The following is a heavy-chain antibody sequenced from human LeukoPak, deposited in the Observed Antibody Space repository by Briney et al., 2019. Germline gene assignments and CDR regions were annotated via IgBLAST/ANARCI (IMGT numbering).Heavy chain of an antibody. D-gene: IGHD4-17*01. CDR2: INGGGSTT. J-gene: IGHJ4*02. CDR3: ARGGDGYGDWLH. CDR1: GFTVSSNY. V-gene: IGHV3-74*03. Sequence: GGSLRLSCAASGFTVSSNYMSWVRQAPGKGLVWVSRINGGGSTTTYADSVKGRFTISRDNAKNTLYLQMNSLRDEDTGIYYCARGGDGYGDWLHWGQGTLVTVSS.